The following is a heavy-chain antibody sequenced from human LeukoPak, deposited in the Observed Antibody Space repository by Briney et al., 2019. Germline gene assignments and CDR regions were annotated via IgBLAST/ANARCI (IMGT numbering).Heavy chain of an antibody. J-gene: IGHJ4*02. CDR3: AKHQRPPFCSGTCVEVFAN. CDR2: IRYDGSTK. D-gene: IGHD2-2*01. V-gene: IGHV3-30*02. CDR1: GFTFSSYG. Sequence: PGGSLRLSCAASGFTFSSYGMHWVRQAPGKGLEWVAFIRYDGSTKYYADSVKGRFTISRDNSQNTLYLQMNTLRAEDTAVYYCAKHQRPPFCSGTCVEVFANGGRGTLVTVSS.